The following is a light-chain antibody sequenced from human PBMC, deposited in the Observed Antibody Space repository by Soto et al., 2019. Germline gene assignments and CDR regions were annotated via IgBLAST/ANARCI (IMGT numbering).Light chain of an antibody. CDR1: QSVGSSY. CDR3: QQYGTSPIT. V-gene: IGKV3-20*01. J-gene: IGKJ5*01. Sequence: EIVLTQSPGTLSLSPGERATLSCRASQSVGSSYLAWYQQKPGQAPRVLIYGTSSRATGIPDRFSGSGSGTDFTLAISRLEPEDFALYYCQQYGTSPITFGQGTRLEIK. CDR2: GTS.